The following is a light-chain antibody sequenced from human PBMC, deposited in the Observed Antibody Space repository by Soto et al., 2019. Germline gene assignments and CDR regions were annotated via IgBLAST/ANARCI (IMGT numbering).Light chain of an antibody. V-gene: IGLV4-69*01. CDR2: LNSDGSH. Sequence: QPVLTQSPSASASLGASVKLTCTLSSGHSSYAIAWHQQQPEKGPRYLMKLNSDGSHNKGDGIPDRFSGSSSGAERYLTIPSLQSEDEADYYCQTGGTGIQVFGGGTKLTVL. J-gene: IGLJ3*02. CDR1: SGHSSYA. CDR3: QTGGTGIQV.